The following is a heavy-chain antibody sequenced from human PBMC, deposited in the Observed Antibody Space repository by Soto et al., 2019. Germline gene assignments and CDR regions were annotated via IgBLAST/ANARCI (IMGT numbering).Heavy chain of an antibody. CDR2: IRGKAYGGTT. CDR3: ARVGCTSTSCYYLFDF. V-gene: IGHV3-49*03. Sequence: PGGSLRLSCTTSGFTFGDHDMSWLRQAPGKGLEWLGFIRGKAYGGTTEYAASVKGRFAMSRDDSQGIAYLQMNSLKTEDTVVYYCARVGCTSTSCYYLFDFWGQGSLVTVSS. J-gene: IGHJ4*02. CDR1: GFTFGDHD. D-gene: IGHD2-2*01.